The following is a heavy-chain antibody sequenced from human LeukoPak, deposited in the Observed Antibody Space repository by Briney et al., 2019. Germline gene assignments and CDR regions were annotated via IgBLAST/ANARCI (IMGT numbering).Heavy chain of an antibody. CDR1: GGSISSYY. J-gene: IGHJ4*02. Sequence: SETLSLTCTVSGGSISSYYWGWIRQPPGKGLEWIGSIYYSGSTYYNPSLKSRVTISVDTSKNQFSLKLSSVTAADTAVYYCARDHGADIVVVPAAFDYWGQGTLVTVSS. CDR3: ARDHGADIVVVPAAFDY. D-gene: IGHD2-2*01. V-gene: IGHV4-39*07. CDR2: IYYSGST.